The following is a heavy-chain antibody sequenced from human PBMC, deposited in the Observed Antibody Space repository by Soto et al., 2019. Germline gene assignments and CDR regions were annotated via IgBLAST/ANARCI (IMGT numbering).Heavy chain of an antibody. J-gene: IGHJ4*02. Sequence: EVQLLESGGGLVQPGGSLRLSCAASGFTFNNYVMSWVRQAPGKGLEWVLSISASGGNTYYADSVRGRFTISRDNSKNTLYLQMNSLRAEDTAVYYCAAPHRSSWYYFDYWGQGTLVTVSS. CDR1: GFTFNNYV. CDR3: AAPHRSSWYYFDY. V-gene: IGHV3-23*01. CDR2: ISASGGNT. D-gene: IGHD6-13*01.